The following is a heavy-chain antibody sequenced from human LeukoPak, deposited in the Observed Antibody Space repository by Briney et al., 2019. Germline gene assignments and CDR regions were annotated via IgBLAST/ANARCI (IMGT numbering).Heavy chain of an antibody. D-gene: IGHD3-22*01. V-gene: IGHV1-3*01. CDR1: GYTFTSYA. Sequence: ASVKVSCKASGYTFTSYAMHWVRQAPGQRLEWMGWINAGNGNTKYPQKFQGRVTITRDTSASTAYMELSSLRSEDTAVYYCARFDGYYDCSGLDYWGQGTLVTVSS. CDR2: INAGNGNT. J-gene: IGHJ4*02. CDR3: ARFDGYYDCSGLDY.